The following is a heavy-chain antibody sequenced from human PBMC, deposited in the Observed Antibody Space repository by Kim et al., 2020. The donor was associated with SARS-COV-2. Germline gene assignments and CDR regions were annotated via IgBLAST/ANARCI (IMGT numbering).Heavy chain of an antibody. V-gene: IGHV1-69*02. Sequence: QKFQGRVTITADKSTSTAYMELSSLRSEDTAVYYCAKPPRGYSGYDAFDIWGQGTMVTVSS. D-gene: IGHD5-12*01. J-gene: IGHJ3*02. CDR3: AKPPRGYSGYDAFDI.